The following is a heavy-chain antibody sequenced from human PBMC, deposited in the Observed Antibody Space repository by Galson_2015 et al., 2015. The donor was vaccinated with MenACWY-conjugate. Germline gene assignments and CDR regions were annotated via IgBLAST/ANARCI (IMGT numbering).Heavy chain of an antibody. CDR2: ISSSSDTI. V-gene: IGHV3-48*02. D-gene: IGHD1-1*01. Sequence: SLRLSCAASGFTFSTYHVNWVRQAPGKGLEWVSYISSSSDTIYYADSVRGRFTISRDNAKNSMYLQMNSLRDEDTAVYFCARRLAGTDAFDIWGQGTMVTVSS. CDR3: ARRLAGTDAFDI. CDR1: GFTFSTYH. J-gene: IGHJ3*02.